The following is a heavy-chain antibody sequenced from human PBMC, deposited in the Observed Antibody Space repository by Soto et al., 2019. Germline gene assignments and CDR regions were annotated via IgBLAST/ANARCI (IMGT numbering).Heavy chain of an antibody. V-gene: IGHV3-23*01. J-gene: IGHJ4*02. Sequence: PGGSLRLSCAASGFAFRTYAMAWVRQAPGKGLEWVSAISGSGGSTYYADSVKGRFTISRDNSKNTLYLQMNSLRAEDTAVYYCANGPGYYDSSGYYYYWGQGTLVTVSS. CDR2: ISGSGGST. D-gene: IGHD3-22*01. CDR1: GFAFRTYA. CDR3: ANGPGYYDSSGYYYY.